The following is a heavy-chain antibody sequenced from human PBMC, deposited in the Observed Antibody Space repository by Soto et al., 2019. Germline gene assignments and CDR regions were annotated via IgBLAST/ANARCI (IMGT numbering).Heavy chain of an antibody. J-gene: IGHJ2*01. CDR1: GGSVTRSSFF. D-gene: IGHD6-6*01. CDR3: GMRAAARPPTWYFDV. Sequence: QLQLQESGPGLVKPSETLSLSCTVSGGSVTRSSFFWGWIRQPPGKGLEWIGSVDYGGYTFFNPSLMSRVTMSVDTSKTPLSLHLRSVTAADTAVYYCGMRAAARPPTWYFDVWGRGTLVTVSS. CDR2: VDYGGYT. V-gene: IGHV4-39*01.